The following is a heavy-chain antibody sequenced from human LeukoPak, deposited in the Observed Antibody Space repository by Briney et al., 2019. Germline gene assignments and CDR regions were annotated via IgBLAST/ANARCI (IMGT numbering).Heavy chain of an antibody. CDR1: GFTFSSYW. CDR3: ARRKRYYDSSGSPYFDY. Sequence: PGGSLRLSCAASGFTFSSYWMSWVRQAPGKGLEWVANIKQDGSEKYYVDSVKGRFTISRDNAKNSLYLQMNSLRAEDTAVYYCARRKRYYDSSGSPYFDYWGQGTLVTVSS. J-gene: IGHJ4*02. CDR2: IKQDGSEK. V-gene: IGHV3-7*01. D-gene: IGHD3-22*01.